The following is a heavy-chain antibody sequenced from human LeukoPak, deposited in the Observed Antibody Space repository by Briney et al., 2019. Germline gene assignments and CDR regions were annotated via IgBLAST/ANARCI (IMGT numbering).Heavy chain of an antibody. Sequence: SETLSLTCTVSGGSISSNYWSWIRQPPGKGLEWIGYIYYSGSTNYNPSLKSRVTISVDTSKNQFSLKLSSVTAADTAVYYCARIGIKYSTSGWWFDPWGQGTLVTVSS. J-gene: IGHJ5*02. D-gene: IGHD1-26*01. V-gene: IGHV4-59*01. CDR2: IYYSGST. CDR1: GGSISSNY. CDR3: ARIGIKYSTSGWWFDP.